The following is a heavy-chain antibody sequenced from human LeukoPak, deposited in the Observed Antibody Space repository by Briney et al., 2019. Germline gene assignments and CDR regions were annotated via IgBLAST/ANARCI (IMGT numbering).Heavy chain of an antibody. CDR2: INHSGST. CDR1: GGSFSGYY. Sequence: SETLSLTWAVYGGSFSGYYWSWIRQPPRMGLHWIGEINHSGSTNYNPSRKSRVTISVDTSKNQFSLKLSSVTAADTAVHYCARRAGSSSSPHYYYYYYMDVWGKGTTVTVSS. D-gene: IGHD6-6*01. V-gene: IGHV4-34*01. CDR3: ARRAGSSSSPHYYYYYYMDV. J-gene: IGHJ6*03.